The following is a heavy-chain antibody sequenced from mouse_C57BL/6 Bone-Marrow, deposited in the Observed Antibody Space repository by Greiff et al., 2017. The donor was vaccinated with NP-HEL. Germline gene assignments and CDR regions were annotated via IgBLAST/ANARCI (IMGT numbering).Heavy chain of an antibody. CDR1: GYTFPAYY. CDR2: IYPGSGNT. Sequence: VKLMESGAVLVRPGASVKLSCKASGYTFPAYYINWVKPSPGQGLEWIARIYPGSGNTYYNEKFKGKATLTAEKSSSTAYMQLSSLTSEDSAVYFCARDDGYYYAMDYWGQGTSLTVSS. V-gene: IGHV1-76*01. D-gene: IGHD2-3*01. J-gene: IGHJ4*01. CDR3: ARDDGYYYAMDY.